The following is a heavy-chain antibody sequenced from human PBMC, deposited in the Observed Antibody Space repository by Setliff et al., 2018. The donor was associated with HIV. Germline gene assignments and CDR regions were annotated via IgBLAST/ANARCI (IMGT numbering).Heavy chain of an antibody. CDR1: VGSISSYY. CDR3: ARIFGDQGYYYGMDV. D-gene: IGHD3-3*01. J-gene: IGHJ6*02. Sequence: LSLTCTVSVGSISSYYWSWIRQPPGKGLEWIGYIYYSGSTNYNPSLKSRVTISVDTSKNQFSLKLSSVIAADTAVYYCARIFGDQGYYYGMDVWGQGTTVTVS. V-gene: IGHV4-59*01. CDR2: IYYSGST.